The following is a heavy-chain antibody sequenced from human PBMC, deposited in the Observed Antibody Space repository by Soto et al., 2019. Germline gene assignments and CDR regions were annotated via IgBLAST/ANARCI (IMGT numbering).Heavy chain of an antibody. CDR1: GGSISSYY. J-gene: IGHJ4*02. Sequence: SETLSLTCTVSGGSISSYYWSWIRQPPGKGLEWIGYIYYSGSTNYNPSLKSRVTISVDTSKNQFSLKLSSVTAADTAVYYCGRTPPLGYFDYWGQGTLVTVSS. V-gene: IGHV4-59*08. CDR3: GRTPPLGYFDY. CDR2: IYYSGST.